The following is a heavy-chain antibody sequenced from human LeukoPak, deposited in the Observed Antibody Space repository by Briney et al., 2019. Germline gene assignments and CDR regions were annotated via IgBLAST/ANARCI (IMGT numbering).Heavy chain of an antibody. CDR1: GGSISSYY. J-gene: IGHJ4*02. CDR2: IYYSGST. CDR3: ARSHHRKYAAVGNY. D-gene: IGHD6-13*01. Sequence: PSQTLSLTCTVSGGSISSYYWSWIRQPPGKGLEWIGYIYYSGSTNYNPSLKSRVTISVGTSKNQFSLKLSSVTAADTAVYYCARSHHRKYAAVGNYWGQGTLVTVSS. V-gene: IGHV4-59*01.